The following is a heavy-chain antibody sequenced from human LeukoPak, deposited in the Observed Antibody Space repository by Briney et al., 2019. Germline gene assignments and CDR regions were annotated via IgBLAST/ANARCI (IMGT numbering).Heavy chain of an antibody. CDR2: INTYNGNT. V-gene: IGHV1-18*01. CDR3: AREQKSIGSYFNY. J-gene: IGHJ4*02. D-gene: IGHD1-26*01. CDR1: GYTFTSYD. Sequence: ASVKVSCKASGYTFTSYDISWVRQAPGQGLEWMGWINTYNGNTDYAQRLQGRVTMTTDTSTSTAYMELRNLRSDDTAVDYCAREQKSIGSYFNYWGQGTLVTVSS.